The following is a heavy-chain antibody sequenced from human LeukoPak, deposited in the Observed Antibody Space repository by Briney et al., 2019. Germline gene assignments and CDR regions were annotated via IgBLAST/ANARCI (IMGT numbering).Heavy chain of an antibody. Sequence: ASVTVPCKSSGYTFSDYYIHWVRQTPEQGLEWMAWISPHNGGTHYAQKFQGRVTMTLDTPTSTVYLELNSLTSDDTAVYYCARDHPGPEFIDYWGQGTLVTVSS. CDR2: ISPHNGGT. CDR3: ARDHPGPEFIDY. J-gene: IGHJ4*02. CDR1: GYTFSDYY. V-gene: IGHV1-2*02.